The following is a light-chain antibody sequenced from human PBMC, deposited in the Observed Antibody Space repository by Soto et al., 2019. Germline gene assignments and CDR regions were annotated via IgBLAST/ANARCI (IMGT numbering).Light chain of an antibody. J-gene: IGKJ3*01. CDR2: AAS. V-gene: IGKV1-39*01. CDR3: QQSYSTPFT. CDR1: QSISSY. Sequence: DIQMTQSPSSLSASVGDRVTITCRASQSISSYLNWYQQKPGKAPKLLIYAASSLQRGVPSRFSVSGSGTDFTLTISSLQPEDFATYFCQQSYSTPFTFGPGTKVDIK.